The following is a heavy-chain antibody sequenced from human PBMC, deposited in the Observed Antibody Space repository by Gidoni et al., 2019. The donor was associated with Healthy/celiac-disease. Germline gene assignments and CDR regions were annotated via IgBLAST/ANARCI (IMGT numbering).Heavy chain of an antibody. CDR3: ASSIAAAGTFDP. V-gene: IGHV3-21*01. CDR2: ISSSSSYI. J-gene: IGHJ5*02. Sequence: EVQLVESGGGLVKPGGSLRLSCAASGFTFSSYSMNWVRQAPGKGLEWVSSISSSSSYIYYADSVKGRFTISRDNAKNSLYLQMNSLRAEDTAVYYCASSIAAAGTFDPWGQGTLVTVSS. CDR1: GFTFSSYS. D-gene: IGHD6-13*01.